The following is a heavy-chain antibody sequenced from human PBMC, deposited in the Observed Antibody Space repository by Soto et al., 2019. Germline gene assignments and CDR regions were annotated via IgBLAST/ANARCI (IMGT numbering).Heavy chain of an antibody. CDR3: ARLPVADLDRDY. CDR2: IIPIFGTA. Sequence: QVQLVQSGAEVKKPGSSVKVSCKASGGTFSSYAISWVRQAPGQGLEWMGGIIPIFGTANYAQKFQGRVTITADESTSTAYMEXXRLRSEDTAVYYCARLPVADLDRDYWGQGTLVTVSS. V-gene: IGHV1-69*12. D-gene: IGHD6-19*01. J-gene: IGHJ4*02. CDR1: GGTFSSYA.